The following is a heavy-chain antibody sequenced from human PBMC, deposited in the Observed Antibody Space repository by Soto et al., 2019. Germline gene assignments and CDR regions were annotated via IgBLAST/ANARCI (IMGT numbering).Heavy chain of an antibody. CDR3: ARDGDYSPLCVLDY. D-gene: IGHD4-4*01. V-gene: IGHV3-33*01. CDR1: GFTFSSYG. CDR2: IWYDGSNK. Sequence: GGSLRLSCAASGFTFSSYGMHWVRQAPGKGLEWVAVIWYDGSNKYYADSVKGRFTISRDNSKNTLYLQMNSLRAEDTAVYYCARDGDYSPLCVLDYWGQGTLVTVSS. J-gene: IGHJ4*02.